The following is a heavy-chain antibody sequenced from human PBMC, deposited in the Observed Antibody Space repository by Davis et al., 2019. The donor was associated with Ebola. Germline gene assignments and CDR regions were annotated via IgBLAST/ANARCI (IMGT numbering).Heavy chain of an antibody. CDR1: GFTFSSYS. CDR3: ARELVLTGAFDI. J-gene: IGHJ3*02. V-gene: IGHV3-21*01. Sequence: GESLKISCAASGFTFSSYSMNWVRQAPGKGLEWVSSISSSSSYIYYADSVKGRFTISRDNAKNSLYLQMNSLRAEDTAVYYCARELVLTGAFDIWGQGTMVTVSS. CDR2: ISSSSSYI. D-gene: IGHD2-8*02.